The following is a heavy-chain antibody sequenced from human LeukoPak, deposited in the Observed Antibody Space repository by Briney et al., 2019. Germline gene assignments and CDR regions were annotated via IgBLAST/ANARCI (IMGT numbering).Heavy chain of an antibody. CDR2: VYYSGST. CDR3: ASDTIAAAGAFDP. V-gene: IGHV4-39*07. Sequence: SETLSLTCAVSVGSITTTTYYWGWIRQPPGKGLEWIGSVYYSGSTYYNPSLKSRVTISVDTSKNQFSLKLSSVTAADTAVYYCASDTIAAAGAFDPWGQGTLVTVSS. J-gene: IGHJ5*02. D-gene: IGHD6-13*01. CDR1: VGSITTTTYY.